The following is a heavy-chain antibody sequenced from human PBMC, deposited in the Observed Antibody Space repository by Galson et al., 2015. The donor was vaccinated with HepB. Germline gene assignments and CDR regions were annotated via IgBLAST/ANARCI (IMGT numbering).Heavy chain of an antibody. D-gene: IGHD6-19*01. CDR1: GFTFSSYA. CDR3: ARDYEDSSGWCDY. J-gene: IGHJ4*02. V-gene: IGHV3-30*04. Sequence: SLRLSCAASGFTFSSYAMHWVRQAPGKGLEWVAVISYDGSNKYYADSVKGRFTISRDNSKNTLYLQMNSLRAEDTAVYYCARDYEDSSGWCDYWGQGTLVTVSS. CDR2: ISYDGSNK.